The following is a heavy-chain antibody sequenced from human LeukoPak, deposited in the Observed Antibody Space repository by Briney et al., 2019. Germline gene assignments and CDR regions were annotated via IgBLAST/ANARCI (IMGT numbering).Heavy chain of an antibody. J-gene: IGHJ4*02. V-gene: IGHV4-4*07. D-gene: IGHD4-23*01. CDR3: ARVGGSTAPLDY. CDR1: GGSISSYY. CDR2: IYTSGST. Sequence: SETLSLTCTVSGGSISSYYWSWIRQSPGKGLEWIGRIYTSGSTNYHPSLKSRLTMSIDTSKNQFSLKLSSVTAADTAVYYCARVGGSTAPLDYWGQGTLVTVSS.